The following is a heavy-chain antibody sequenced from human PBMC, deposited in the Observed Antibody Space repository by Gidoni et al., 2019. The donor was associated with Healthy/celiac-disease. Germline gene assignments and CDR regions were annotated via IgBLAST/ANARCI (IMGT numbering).Heavy chain of an antibody. CDR2: IGIRVIYI. CDR1: GFTFSSYS. V-gene: IGHV3-21*01. D-gene: IGHD4-4*01. J-gene: IGHJ6*03. CDR3: ARESYSNLGDYYYYMDV. Sequence: EVQLVESGGGLVKPGGSLRLSCAASGFTFSSYSMNWVRQAPGKGLKWVSSIGIRVIYISYAASGKGRFTIARENAKNSLYLQMNSLRAEDTAVYYCARESYSNLGDYYYYMDVWGKGTTVTVSS.